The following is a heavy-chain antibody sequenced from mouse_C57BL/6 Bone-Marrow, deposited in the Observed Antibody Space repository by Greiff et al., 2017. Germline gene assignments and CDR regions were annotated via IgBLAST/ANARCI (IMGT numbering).Heavy chain of an antibody. V-gene: IGHV2-2*01. D-gene: IGHD1-1*01. J-gene: IGHJ1*03. CDR1: GFSLTSYG. Sequence: QLVESGPGLVQPSQSLSITCTVPGFSLTSYGVHWVRQSPGKGLEWLGVIWSGGSTDYNAAFISRLSISKDNSKSQVFFKMKSLQADDTAIYYCARNFLYGSSLFWYFDVWGTGTTVTVSS. CDR2: IWSGGST. CDR3: ARNFLYGSSLFWYFDV.